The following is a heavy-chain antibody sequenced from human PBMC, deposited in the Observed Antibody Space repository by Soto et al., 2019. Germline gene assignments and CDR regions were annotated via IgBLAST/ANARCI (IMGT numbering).Heavy chain of an antibody. V-gene: IGHV3-30*18. Sequence: QVQLVESGGGVVQPGRSLRLSCAASGFSLSNNGMHWVRQAPGKGLEWVAVISYDGNNKYYADSVKGRFTISRDNSKNTVYLEMNNLRAEDTAMYYCAKGGSGNYLTYYYYYGMDVWGQGTPVTVSS. D-gene: IGHD3-22*01. CDR3: AKGGSGNYLTYYYYYGMDV. CDR2: ISYDGNNK. J-gene: IGHJ6*02. CDR1: GFSLSNNG.